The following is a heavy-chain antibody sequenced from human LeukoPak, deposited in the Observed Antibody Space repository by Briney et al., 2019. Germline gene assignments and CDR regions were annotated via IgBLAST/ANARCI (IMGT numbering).Heavy chain of an antibody. J-gene: IGHJ4*02. V-gene: IGHV3-23*01. CDR3: ARDRGYSYGYY. Sequence: GGSLRLSCAASGSTFSSYAMSWVRQAPGKGLEWVSAISGSGGSTYYADSVKGRFTISRDNSKNTLYLQMNSLRAEDTAVYYCARDRGYSYGYYWGQGTLVTVSS. CDR1: GSTFSSYA. D-gene: IGHD5-18*01. CDR2: ISGSGGST.